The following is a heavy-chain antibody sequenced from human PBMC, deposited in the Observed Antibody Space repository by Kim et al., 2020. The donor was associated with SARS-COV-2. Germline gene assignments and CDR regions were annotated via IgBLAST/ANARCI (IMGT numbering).Heavy chain of an antibody. CDR3: AKDLSSVDGSEDPMDV. V-gene: IGHV3-9*01. D-gene: IGHD3-10*02. CDR1: GFTFDDYA. Sequence: GGSLRLSCAASGFTFDDYAMHWVRQAPGKGLEWVSGISWNSGSIGYADSVKGRFTISRDNAKNSLYLQMNSLRAEDTALYYCAKDLSSVDGSEDPMDVWG. J-gene: IGHJ6*01. CDR2: ISWNSGSI.